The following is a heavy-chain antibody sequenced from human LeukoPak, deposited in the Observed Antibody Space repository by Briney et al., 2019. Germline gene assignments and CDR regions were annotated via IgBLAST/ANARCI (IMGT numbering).Heavy chain of an antibody. CDR1: DGSITNYY. J-gene: IGHJ4*02. D-gene: IGHD2-21*01. CDR2: LYIGRGM. V-gene: IGHV4-4*07. CDR3: ARESRVVIGDGYHVDS. Sequence: PSETLSLTCFASDGSITNYYWSWIRQPAGKGLEWIGRLYIGRGMEYNPSLKSRVTMSVDRANMQFSLRLTSVTAADTAVYYCARESRVVIGDGYHVDSWGPGTLITVSS.